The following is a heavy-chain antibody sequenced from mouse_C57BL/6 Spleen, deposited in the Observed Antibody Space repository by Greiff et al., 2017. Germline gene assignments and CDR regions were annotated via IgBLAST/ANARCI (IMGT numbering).Heavy chain of an antibody. CDR2: IDPSDSYT. V-gene: IGHV1-50*01. D-gene: IGHD1-1*01. J-gene: IGHJ1*03. Sequence: QVQLKQPGAELVKPGASVKLSCKASGYTFTSYWMQWVKQRPGQGLEWIGEIDPSDSYTNYNQKFKGKATLTVDTSSSTAYMQLSSLTSEDSAVYYCASSSHWYFDVWGTGTTVTVSS. CDR3: ASSSHWYFDV. CDR1: GYTFTSYW.